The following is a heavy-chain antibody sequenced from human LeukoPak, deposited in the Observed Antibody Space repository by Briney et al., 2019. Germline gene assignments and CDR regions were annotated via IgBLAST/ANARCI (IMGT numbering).Heavy chain of an antibody. D-gene: IGHD3-10*01. CDR2: IYTSGTT. J-gene: IGHJ4*02. Sequence: SETLSLTCTVSGGSFSSYYWSWIRQPAGKGLEWIGHIYTSGTTNYNPSLKSRVTMSIDTSKNQFSLKLSSVTAADTAIYYCARDAKYYFGSRTYFFFEYWGQGTLVTVSS. CDR3: ARDAKYYFGSRTYFFFEY. CDR1: GGSFSSYY. V-gene: IGHV4-4*07.